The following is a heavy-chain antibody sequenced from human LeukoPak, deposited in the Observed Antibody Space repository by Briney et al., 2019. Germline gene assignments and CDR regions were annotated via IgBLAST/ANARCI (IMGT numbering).Heavy chain of an antibody. CDR2: ISNNGGYT. Sequence: PGGSLRLSCAASGFTFSSSAMSWVRQAPGKGLEWVSAISNNGGYTYYADSVQGRFTISRDNSKSTLCLQMNSLRAEDTAVYYCASTLDGIAAALEFDPWGQGTLVTVSS. J-gene: IGHJ5*02. CDR3: ASTLDGIAAALEFDP. D-gene: IGHD6-13*01. V-gene: IGHV3-23*01. CDR1: GFTFSSSA.